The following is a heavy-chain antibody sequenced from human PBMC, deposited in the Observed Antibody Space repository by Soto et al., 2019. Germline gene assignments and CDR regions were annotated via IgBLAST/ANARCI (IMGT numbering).Heavy chain of an antibody. D-gene: IGHD3-10*01. Sequence: GGSLRLSCAASGFTFSSYAMSWVSQAPGKGLEWVSAISGSGGSTYYADSVKGRFTISRDNSQDTLYLQMNSLRAEDTGVYYCANGTPGLNGYGYFDYWGQGTLVTVSS. J-gene: IGHJ4*02. CDR2: ISGSGGST. CDR3: ANGTPGLNGYGYFDY. V-gene: IGHV3-23*01. CDR1: GFTFSSYA.